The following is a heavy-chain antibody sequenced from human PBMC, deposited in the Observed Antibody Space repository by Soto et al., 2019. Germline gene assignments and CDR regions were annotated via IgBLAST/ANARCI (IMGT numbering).Heavy chain of an antibody. CDR3: ARSGPPRGAVAGNLDY. V-gene: IGHV4-34*01. D-gene: IGHD6-19*01. CDR2: INHSGST. CDR1: GGSFSGYY. Sequence: QVQLQQWGAGLLKPSETLSLTCAVYGGSFSGYYWSWIRQPPGKGLEWIGEINHSGSTNYNPSLKSRVTISXXTXKXXFSLKLSSVTAADTAVYYCARSGPPRGAVAGNLDYWGQGTLVTVSS. J-gene: IGHJ4*02.